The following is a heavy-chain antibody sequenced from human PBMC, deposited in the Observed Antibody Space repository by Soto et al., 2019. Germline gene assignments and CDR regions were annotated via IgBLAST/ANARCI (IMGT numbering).Heavy chain of an antibody. J-gene: IGHJ5*02. Sequence: ASVKVSCKASGGTFSSYTISWVRQAPGQGLEWMGRIIPILGIANYAQKFQGRVTITADKSTSTAYMELSSLRSEDTAVYYCARGGGYSYGQRGNWFDPWGQGTLVTVSS. CDR1: GGTFSSYT. CDR3: ARGGGYSYGQRGNWFDP. V-gene: IGHV1-69*02. D-gene: IGHD5-18*01. CDR2: IIPILGIA.